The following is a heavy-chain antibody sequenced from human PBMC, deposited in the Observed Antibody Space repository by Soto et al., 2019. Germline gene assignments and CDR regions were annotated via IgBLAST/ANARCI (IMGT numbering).Heavy chain of an antibody. CDR3: ARARYYDSSGYYSDFDY. J-gene: IGHJ4*02. CDR1: GGSFSGYY. CDR2: INHSGST. V-gene: IGHV4-34*01. D-gene: IGHD3-22*01. Sequence: SETLSLTCAVYGGSFSGYYWSWIRQPPGKGLEWIGEINHSGSTNYNPSLKSRVTISVDTSKNQFSLKLSSVTAADTAVYYCARARYYDSSGYYSDFDYWGQGILVTVSS.